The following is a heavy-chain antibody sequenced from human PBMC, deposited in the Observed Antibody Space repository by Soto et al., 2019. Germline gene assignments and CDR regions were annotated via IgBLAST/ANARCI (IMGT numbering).Heavy chain of an antibody. D-gene: IGHD6-6*01. V-gene: IGHV3-30*18. CDR1: GFIFSGYG. CDR2: ISFEGSKK. Sequence: QVQLVESGGGVVQPGGSLRLSCAASGFIFSGYGMHWIRQAPGKGLEWVAVISFEGSKKYYENSVEGRFTISTDNSKNTLFLQMNSLRAEDTAVYYCAKGGSSSARYFDRWGQGALVTVSS. J-gene: IGHJ5*02. CDR3: AKGGSSSARYFDR.